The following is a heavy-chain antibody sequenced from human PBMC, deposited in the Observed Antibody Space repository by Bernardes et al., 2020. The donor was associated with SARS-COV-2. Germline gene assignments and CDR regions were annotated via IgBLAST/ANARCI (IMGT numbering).Heavy chain of an antibody. J-gene: IGHJ6*02. D-gene: IGHD1-1*01. CDR1: GGSISSYY. CDR2: IYYSGST. Sequence: ETLSLTCTFSGGSISSYYWSWIRQPPGKGLEWIGYIYYSGSTNYNPSLKSRVTISVDTSKNQFSLKLSSVTAADTAVYYCARANGDYYYGMDVWGQGTTVTVSS. V-gene: IGHV4-59*01. CDR3: ARANGDYYYGMDV.